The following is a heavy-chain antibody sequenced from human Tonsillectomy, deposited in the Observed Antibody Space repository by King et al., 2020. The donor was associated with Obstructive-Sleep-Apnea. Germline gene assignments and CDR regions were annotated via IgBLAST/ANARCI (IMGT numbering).Heavy chain of an antibody. CDR3: ARVGDTTYYYYGMDV. CDR2: IYTSGNT. V-gene: IGHV4-4*07. CDR1: GASISSYY. J-gene: IGHJ6*02. D-gene: IGHD1-26*01. Sequence: VQLQESGPGLVEPSETLSLTCTVSGASISSYYWSWLRQPAGKGMEWIGRIYTSGNTNYNPCLKSRVTMSVDTSKNQFSLKLHSVTAADTAVYYCARVGDTTYYYYGMDVCGQGTTVTVSS.